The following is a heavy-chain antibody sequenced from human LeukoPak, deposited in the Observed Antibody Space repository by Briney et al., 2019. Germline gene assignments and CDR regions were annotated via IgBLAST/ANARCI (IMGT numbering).Heavy chain of an antibody. CDR2: ISSGSSYI. Sequence: GGSLRPSCAASGFTFTSYSMNCVRQAPGKGLEWVSSISSGSSYIYYADSVKGRFTISRDNAKNSLYLQMNSLRAEDTAVYYCARDSAYCGGDCYSFDYWGQGTLVTVSS. D-gene: IGHD2-21*02. V-gene: IGHV3-21*01. CDR1: GFTFTSYS. CDR3: ARDSAYCGGDCYSFDY. J-gene: IGHJ4*02.